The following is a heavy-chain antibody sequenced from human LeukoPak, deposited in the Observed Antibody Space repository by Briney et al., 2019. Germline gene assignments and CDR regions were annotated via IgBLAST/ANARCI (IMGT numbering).Heavy chain of an antibody. Sequence: GGSLRLCCAASGFPFSSYSMNWVRQAPGRGLEWVSYISISSSTIYYADSVKGRFTISRDNAKNSLYLQMNSLRAEDTAVYYCAELGITMIGGVWGKGTTVTISS. V-gene: IGHV3-48*01. J-gene: IGHJ6*04. D-gene: IGHD3-10*02. CDR2: ISISSSTI. CDR3: AELGITMIGGV. CDR1: GFPFSSYS.